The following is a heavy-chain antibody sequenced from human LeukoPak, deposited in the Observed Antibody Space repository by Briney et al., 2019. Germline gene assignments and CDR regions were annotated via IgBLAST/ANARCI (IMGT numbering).Heavy chain of an antibody. CDR2: IYPGDSDS. D-gene: IGHD4-23*01. J-gene: IGHJ4*02. Sequence: KVSCKASGYTFTSYYMHWVRQMPGKGLEWMGIIYPGDSDSRYSPSFQGQVTISVDKSISTAYLQWSSLKTSDTAMYYCARPRDYGGNSFDYWGQGTLVTVSS. CDR1: GYTFTSYY. CDR3: ARPRDYGGNSFDY. V-gene: IGHV5-51*01.